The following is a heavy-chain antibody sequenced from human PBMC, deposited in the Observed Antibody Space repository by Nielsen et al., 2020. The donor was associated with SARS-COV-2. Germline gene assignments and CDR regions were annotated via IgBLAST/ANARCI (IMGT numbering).Heavy chain of an antibody. CDR1: GGALTLFS. V-gene: IGHV1-24*01. D-gene: IGHD5/OR15-5a*01. CDR3: ARYSVQYQRLDY. CDR2: FDPQDGET. Sequence: ASVKVSCKVSGGALTLFSMHWVRQAPGKGLEWMGEFDPQDGETTYAQNFQGRVTMTEDTSIDTAYLDLSGLTSDDTAVYYCARYSVQYQRLDYWGQGTLVTVSS. J-gene: IGHJ4*02.